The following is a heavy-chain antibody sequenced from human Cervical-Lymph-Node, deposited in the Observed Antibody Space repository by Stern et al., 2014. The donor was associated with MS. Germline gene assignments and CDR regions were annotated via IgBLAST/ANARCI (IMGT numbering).Heavy chain of an antibody. Sequence: QVQLVESGAEVKKPGASVKVSCKSSGYTFTNYGIRWVRQAPGQGLEWMGWISGYNDNTNYAEKFQGRVTMTTDTSTNTAYMELRSLRSDDTAVYYCARDPRVAVAGTGGGFDPWGQGTLVTVSS. J-gene: IGHJ5*02. D-gene: IGHD6-19*01. V-gene: IGHV1-18*01. CDR1: GYTFTNYG. CDR2: ISGYNDNT. CDR3: ARDPRVAVAGTGGGFDP.